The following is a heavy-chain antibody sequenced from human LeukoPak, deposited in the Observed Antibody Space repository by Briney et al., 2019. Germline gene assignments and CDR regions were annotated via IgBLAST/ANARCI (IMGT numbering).Heavy chain of an antibody. J-gene: IGHJ6*02. CDR3: ATDNNYDSLTGYYKRGVFYGMDV. Sequence: ASVKVSCKVSGYTLTELSMHWVRQAPGKGLEWMGGFDPEDGETIYAQKFQGGVTMTEDTSTDTAYMELSSLRSEDTAVYYCATDNNYDSLTGYYKRGVFYGMDVWGQGTTVTVSS. V-gene: IGHV1-24*01. D-gene: IGHD3-9*01. CDR2: FDPEDGET. CDR1: GYTLTELS.